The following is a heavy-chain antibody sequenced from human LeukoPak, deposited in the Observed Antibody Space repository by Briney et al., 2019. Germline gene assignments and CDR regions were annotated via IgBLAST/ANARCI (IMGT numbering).Heavy chain of an antibody. CDR2: TYYRSKWYS. Sequence: SQTLSLTCAISGDSVSSKSAAWNWIRQSPSRGLEWLGRTYYRSKWYSDYAESVKSRITISPDTSKNQFSLHLNSVTPEDTAVYYCASGSADLDYWGQGTLVTVSS. CDR1: GDSVSSKSAA. CDR3: ASGSADLDY. V-gene: IGHV6-1*01. J-gene: IGHJ4*02.